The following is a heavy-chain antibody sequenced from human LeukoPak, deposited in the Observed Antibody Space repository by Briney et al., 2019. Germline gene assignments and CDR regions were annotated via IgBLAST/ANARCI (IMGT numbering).Heavy chain of an antibody. J-gene: IGHJ4*02. V-gene: IGHV3-23*01. Sequence: GSLRLSCAASGFTFSSYGMHWVRRAPGKGLEWVSGISGSCSDTYFADSVKGRFNSSRDNCKNMLVLQTDSLRTEDTALHYCARTTAGDSSGRYPGWPVDYWGQGTLVTVSS. CDR2: ISGSCSDT. D-gene: IGHD6-19*01. CDR3: ARTTAGDSSGRYPGWPVDY. CDR1: GFTFSSYG.